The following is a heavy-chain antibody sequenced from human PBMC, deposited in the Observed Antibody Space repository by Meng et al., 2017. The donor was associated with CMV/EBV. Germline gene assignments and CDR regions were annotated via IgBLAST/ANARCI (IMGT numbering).Heavy chain of an antibody. D-gene: IGHD3-3*01. V-gene: IGHV4-30-4*08. CDR1: GGSSSSGDYY. CDR3: ARDNRRGGVDY. Sequence: VSLRESGPVTATPSQTLARPCTVSGGSSSSGDYYWSWIRQPPGKGLEWIGYIYYSGSTYYTPSLKSRVTISVDTSKNQFSLKLSSVTAADTAVYYCARDNRRGGVDYWGQGTLVTVSS. CDR2: IYYSGST. J-gene: IGHJ4*02.